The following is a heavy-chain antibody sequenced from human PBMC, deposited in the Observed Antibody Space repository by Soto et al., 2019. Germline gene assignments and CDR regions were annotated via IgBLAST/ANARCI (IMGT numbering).Heavy chain of an antibody. CDR3: AIDSDGGY. CDR2: ISATTGNT. J-gene: IGHJ4*02. V-gene: IGHV3-23*01. Sequence: EVRLSESGGGLVQPGKSLRLSCAASGFNFSIYTMIWVRQAPGKGLEWVSGISATTGNTYYTDSVMGRFTISRDNFENTLFLQMNNLRAEDTALYYCAIDSDGGYWGQGTLVTVSS. D-gene: IGHD2-15*01. CDR1: GFNFSIYT.